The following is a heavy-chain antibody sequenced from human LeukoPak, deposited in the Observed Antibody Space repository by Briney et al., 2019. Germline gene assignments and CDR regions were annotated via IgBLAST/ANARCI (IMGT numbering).Heavy chain of an antibody. V-gene: IGHV4-39*01. Sequence: PSETLSLTCTVSGGSISSGTYHWRWIRQPPGKGLEWIGIIRYSGSTHYNPSLKSRIYITVDTSKNQFSLKLNSVTAADTAVYYCARHSGLGVVSPYFDYWGQGTLVTVSS. CDR2: IRYSGST. CDR3: ARHSGLGVVSPYFDY. D-gene: IGHD2-21*01. CDR1: GGSISSGTYH. J-gene: IGHJ4*02.